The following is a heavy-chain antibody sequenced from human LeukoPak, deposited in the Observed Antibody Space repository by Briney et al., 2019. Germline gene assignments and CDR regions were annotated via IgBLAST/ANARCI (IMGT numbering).Heavy chain of an antibody. CDR3: ARGTVGGIGYHFDF. CDR1: GGSISSYY. Sequence: SETLSLTCTVSGGSISSYYWSWLRQPPGRGLEWIGYIYYIGSTNYNPSLKSRVTISVDTSNNQFSLELKSVTAADTAVYYWARGTVGGIGYHFDFWGQGTLVTVSS. D-gene: IGHD3-16*01. V-gene: IGHV4-59*01. J-gene: IGHJ4*02. CDR2: IYYIGST.